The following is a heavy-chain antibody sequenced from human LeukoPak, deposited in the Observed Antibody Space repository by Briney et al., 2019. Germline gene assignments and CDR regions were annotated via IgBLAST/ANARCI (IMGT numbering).Heavy chain of an antibody. V-gene: IGHV1-18*01. J-gene: IGHJ4*01. Sequence: ASVKVSCKASGYIFSNYGISWVRQAPGQGLEWMGWISAYNGKTNYAQKLQDRVTLTTDTSTNTAYMELRSLRSDDTAVYYCARDRPKITFWGTTEFWGHGTRVTVSS. CDR1: GYIFSNYG. CDR2: ISAYNGKT. D-gene: IGHD3-16*01. CDR3: ARDRPKITFWGTTEF.